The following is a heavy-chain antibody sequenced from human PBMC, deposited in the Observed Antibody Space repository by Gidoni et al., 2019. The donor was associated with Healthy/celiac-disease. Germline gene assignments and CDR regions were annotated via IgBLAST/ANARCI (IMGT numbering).Heavy chain of an antibody. CDR1: GFTFSSYA. D-gene: IGHD2-15*01. J-gene: IGHJ4*02. V-gene: IGHV3-23*01. Sequence: EVQLLESGGGLVQPGGSLSLSCAASGFTFSSYAMRWVRQDPGKGLEWVSAISGSGGRTYYADSVKCRFTISRDNSKNPLYLQMNSLRAEDTAVYYCAKPGRWYPLGYFDYWGQGTLVTVSS. CDR3: AKPGRWYPLGYFDY. CDR2: ISGSGGRT.